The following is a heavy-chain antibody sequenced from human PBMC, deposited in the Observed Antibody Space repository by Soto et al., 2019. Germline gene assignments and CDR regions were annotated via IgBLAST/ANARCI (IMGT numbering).Heavy chain of an antibody. CDR1: RYSFTAYW. V-gene: IGHV5-10-1*01. CDR2: IDPSDSYV. D-gene: IGHD2-2*01. CDR3: TRRASSSFYHFDF. Sequence: GESLKISCHASRYSFTAYWITWVLQMPGKGLEWMATIDPSDSYVDYSPSFRGHVTFSVDRSITTVYLQWNSLKASDSAMYFCTRRASSSFYHFDFWGQGALVTVSS. J-gene: IGHJ4*02.